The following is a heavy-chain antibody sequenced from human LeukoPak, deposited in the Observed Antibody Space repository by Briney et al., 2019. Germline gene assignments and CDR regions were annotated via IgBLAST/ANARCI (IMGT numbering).Heavy chain of an antibody. CDR1: GVSISNYY. CDR2: IYYSGTT. J-gene: IGHJ6*02. Sequence: PSETLSLTCTVSGVSISNYYWNRIRQSPGKGLEWIGNIYYSGTTSYNPSLESRVTISVDTSRTQFSLKLNSVTAADTAVYYCARDPGQDSYYYGMDVWGQGTTVTVSS. V-gene: IGHV4-59*01. CDR3: ARDPGQDSYYYGMDV.